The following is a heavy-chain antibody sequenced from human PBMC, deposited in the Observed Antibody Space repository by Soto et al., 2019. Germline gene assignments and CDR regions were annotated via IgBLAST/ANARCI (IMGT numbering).Heavy chain of an antibody. CDR2: IWYDGVTK. Sequence: GGSLRLSCATSGFTLSNYGMHWVRQAPGDGLEWVAAIWYDGVTKNYVDSVKGRFTISRDSSKSTLYLQMNSLRVEDTAVYYCARDKGVNLDPWGQGTLVTVSS. CDR1: GFTLSNYG. V-gene: IGHV3-33*01. J-gene: IGHJ5*01. CDR3: ARDKGVNLDP. D-gene: IGHD3-16*01.